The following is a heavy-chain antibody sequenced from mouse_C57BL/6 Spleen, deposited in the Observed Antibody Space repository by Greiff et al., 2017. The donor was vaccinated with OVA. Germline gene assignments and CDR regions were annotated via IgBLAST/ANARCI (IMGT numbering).Heavy chain of an antibody. J-gene: IGHJ3*01. V-gene: IGHV7-3*01. CDR3: ARYDDGSLAY. CDR1: GFTFTDYY. CDR2: IRNKANGYTT. Sequence: VQLQQSGGGLVQPGGSLSLSCAASGFTFTDYYMSWVRQPPGKALEWLGFIRNKANGYTTEYSASVKGRFTISRDNSQSILYLQMNALRAEDSATYYCARYDDGSLAYWGQGTLVTVSA. D-gene: IGHD2-12*01.